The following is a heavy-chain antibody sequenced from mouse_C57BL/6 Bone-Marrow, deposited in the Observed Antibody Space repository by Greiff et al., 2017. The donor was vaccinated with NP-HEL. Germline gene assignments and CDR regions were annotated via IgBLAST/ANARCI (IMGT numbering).Heavy chain of an antibody. CDR1: GYTFTDYN. V-gene: IGHV1-22*01. J-gene: IGHJ2*01. CDR2: INPNNGGT. Sequence: EVQLQQSGPELVKPGASVKMSCKASGYTFTDYNMHWVKQSHGKSLEWIGYINPNNGGTSYNQKFKGKATLTVNKSSSTAYMELRITTSEDAAVYYGARGGYYFDYWGQGTTLTVSS. CDR3: ARGGYYFDY.